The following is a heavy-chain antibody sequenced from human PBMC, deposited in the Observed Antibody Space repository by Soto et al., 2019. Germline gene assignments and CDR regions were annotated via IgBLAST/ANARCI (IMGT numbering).Heavy chain of an antibody. J-gene: IGHJ6*03. CDR1: GGSISSYY. CDR2: IYYSGST. V-gene: IGHV4-59*01. D-gene: IGHD3-10*01. Sequence: SETLSLTCTVSGGSISSYYWSWIRQPPGKGLEWIGYIYYSGSTNYNPSLKSRVTISVDTSKNQFSLKLSSVTAADTAVYHCARGYYGSGSYPYYYYYYMDVWGKGTTVTVSS. CDR3: ARGYYGSGSYPYYYYYYMDV.